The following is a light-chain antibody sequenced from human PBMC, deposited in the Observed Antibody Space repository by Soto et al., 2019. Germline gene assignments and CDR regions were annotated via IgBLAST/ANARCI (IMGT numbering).Light chain of an antibody. J-gene: IGKJ5*01. V-gene: IGKV3-15*01. Sequence: EVVLTQSPATLPVSPGERATLSCMASQSVNSTLAWYQQQSGQPPRLLIYGSTTRATGIPDRFSGSGSGTEFTLTISSLESEDFAVYYCQQYNVWPQITFGQGTRLEIK. CDR2: GST. CDR3: QQYNVWPQIT. CDR1: QSVNST.